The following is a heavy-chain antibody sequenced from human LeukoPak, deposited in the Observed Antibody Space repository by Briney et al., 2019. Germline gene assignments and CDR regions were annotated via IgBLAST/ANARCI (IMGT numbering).Heavy chain of an antibody. Sequence: GGSLRLSCAVSGFTFSSYAMSSVRQAPGKGLEWVSAISGSGGSTYYADSVKGRFTISRDNSKNTLYLQMNSLRAEDTAVYYCPNGRGFITELFDYWGQGTLVTVSS. D-gene: IGHD3-10*01. CDR3: PNGRGFITELFDY. CDR2: ISGSGGST. CDR1: GFTFSSYA. J-gene: IGHJ4*02. V-gene: IGHV3-23*01.